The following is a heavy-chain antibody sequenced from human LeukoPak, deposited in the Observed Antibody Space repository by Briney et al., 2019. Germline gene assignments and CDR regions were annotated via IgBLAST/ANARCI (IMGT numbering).Heavy chain of an antibody. Sequence: GGSLRLSCAASGFTFSTYSMSWVRQAPGKGLEWVDNINQDGSEKTYVDSVRGRFPISRDNAKNSLFLQMNSLRAEDTAVYYCARLNWGLGSFDYWGQGTLVTVSS. CDR1: GFTFSTYS. CDR2: INQDGSEK. V-gene: IGHV3-7*05. J-gene: IGHJ4*02. CDR3: ARLNWGLGSFDY. D-gene: IGHD7-27*01.